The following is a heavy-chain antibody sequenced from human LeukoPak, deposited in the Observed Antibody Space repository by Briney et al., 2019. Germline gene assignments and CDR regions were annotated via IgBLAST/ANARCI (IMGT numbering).Heavy chain of an antibody. CDR2: ISFDGSSN. J-gene: IGHJ4*02. D-gene: IGHD1-1*01. CDR1: GFTFSNYA. Sequence: GGSLRLSCAASGFTFSNYAMHWVRQAPGKGLEWVAVISFDGSSNYYADSVKGRFAISRDKSNNTLVLQMNSLRAEDTAVYYCAKVRTGHYFDYWGQGTLVTVSS. V-gene: IGHV3-30*18. CDR3: AKVRTGHYFDY.